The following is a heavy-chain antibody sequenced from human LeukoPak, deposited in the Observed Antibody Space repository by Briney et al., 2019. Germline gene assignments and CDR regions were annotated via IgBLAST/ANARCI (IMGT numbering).Heavy chain of an antibody. Sequence: PGGSLRLSCAASGFTFGSYAMIWVRQAPGKGLEWVTAISGSGGSTYYADSVKGRFTISRDNSKNTLYLQMNSLRAEDTAVYYCAKPPGVVDTAMGPNLDWGQGTLVTVSS. D-gene: IGHD5-18*01. CDR3: AKPPGVVDTAMGPNLD. V-gene: IGHV3-23*01. CDR2: ISGSGGST. J-gene: IGHJ4*02. CDR1: GFTFGSYA.